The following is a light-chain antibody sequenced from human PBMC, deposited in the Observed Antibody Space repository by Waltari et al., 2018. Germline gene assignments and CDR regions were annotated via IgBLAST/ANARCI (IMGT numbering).Light chain of an antibody. Sequence: PGERATLSCRASQSVSSYLAWYQQKPGQAPRLLIYDASNRATGIPARFSGSGSGTHFTLTINSLQPEDFATYSCQQSYTTPRTFGQGTNLEIK. CDR3: QQSYTTPRT. J-gene: IGKJ2*01. CDR1: QSVSSY. V-gene: IGKV3-11*01. CDR2: DAS.